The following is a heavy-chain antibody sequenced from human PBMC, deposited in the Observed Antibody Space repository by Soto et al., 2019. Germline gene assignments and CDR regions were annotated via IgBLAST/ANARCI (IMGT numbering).Heavy chain of an antibody. D-gene: IGHD3-10*01. CDR3: ARRVRGVNDAFDI. CDR2: INHSGST. V-gene: IGHV4-34*01. CDR1: GGSFSAYY. J-gene: IGHJ3*02. Sequence: QVQLLQWGAGLLKPSETLSLTCTVYGGSFSAYYWSWIRQPPGKGLEWIGEINHSGSTNYHPSLKSRVTMLKDTSKNQFSLRLSSVTAADTAVYYCARRVRGVNDAFDIRGQGTMVTISS.